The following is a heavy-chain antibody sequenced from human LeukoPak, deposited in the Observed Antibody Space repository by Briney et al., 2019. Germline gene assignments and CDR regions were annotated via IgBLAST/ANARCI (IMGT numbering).Heavy chain of an antibody. CDR2: ISGSGGGT. Sequence: GGSLRLSCAASGFTFSSYAMSWVRQAPGKGLEWVSAISGSGGGTYYADSVKGRFTISRDNSKNTLYLQMNSLRAEDTAVYYCAKSMVRGVKAPYGMDVWGQGTTVTVSS. V-gene: IGHV3-23*01. D-gene: IGHD3-10*01. CDR1: GFTFSSYA. J-gene: IGHJ6*02. CDR3: AKSMVRGVKAPYGMDV.